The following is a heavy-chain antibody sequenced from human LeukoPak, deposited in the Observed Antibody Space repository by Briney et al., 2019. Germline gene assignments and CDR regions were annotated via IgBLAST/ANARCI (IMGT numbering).Heavy chain of an antibody. CDR3: ARDSHVAARPYYFDY. CDR1: GFTFSSYA. V-gene: IGHV3-23*01. Sequence: PGGSLRLSCAASGFTFSSYAMSWVRQAPGKGLEWVSAISGSGGSTYYADSVKGRFTISRDNAKNSLYLQMNSLRAEDTAVYYCARDSHVAARPYYFDYWGQGTLVTVSS. J-gene: IGHJ4*02. CDR2: ISGSGGST. D-gene: IGHD6-6*01.